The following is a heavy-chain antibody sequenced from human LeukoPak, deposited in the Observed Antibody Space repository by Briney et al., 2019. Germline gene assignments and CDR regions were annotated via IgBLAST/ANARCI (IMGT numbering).Heavy chain of an antibody. D-gene: IGHD3-10*01. CDR3: ASHQDYYYGSGSYFASFGY. V-gene: IGHV3-23*01. Sequence: GGSLRLSCAASGFTFASAALSWFRQAPGKGLEWVSFIGVGGGNTNYADSVKGRFTISRDDSKNTLYLQMNGLRAEDTAVYYCASHQDYYYGSGSYFASFGYWGQGTLVTVSS. J-gene: IGHJ4*02. CDR1: GFTFASAA. CDR2: IGVGGGNT.